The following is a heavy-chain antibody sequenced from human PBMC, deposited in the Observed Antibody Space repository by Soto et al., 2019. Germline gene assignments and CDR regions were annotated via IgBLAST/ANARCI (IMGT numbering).Heavy chain of an antibody. CDR2: IWYDGTRD. Sequence: GGSLRLSCAASGYTFSNYGMHWVRQAPGTGLEWVAFIWYDGTRDSYKDSVKGRFTISRDDSKNMVYLHMNSLRPEDTALYYCATNGGYTTSSDYYFDYWVQGALVTVSS. V-gene: IGHV3-30*02. D-gene: IGHD6-13*01. CDR3: ATNGGYTTSSDYYFDY. CDR1: GYTFSNYG. J-gene: IGHJ4*02.